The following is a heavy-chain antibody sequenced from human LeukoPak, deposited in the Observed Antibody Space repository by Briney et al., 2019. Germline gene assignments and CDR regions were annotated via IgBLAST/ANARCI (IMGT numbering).Heavy chain of an antibody. CDR3: ARDASYCSGGSCYLTPFYYYYYMDV. Sequence: GASVKVSCKASGYTFTSYYMHWVRQAPGQGLEWMGWINPNSGGTNYAQKFQGGVTMTRDTSISTAYMELSRLRSDDTAVYYCARDASYCSGGSCYLTPFYYYYYMDVWGKGTMVTISS. CDR2: INPNSGGT. J-gene: IGHJ6*03. V-gene: IGHV1-2*02. CDR1: GYTFTSYY. D-gene: IGHD2-15*01.